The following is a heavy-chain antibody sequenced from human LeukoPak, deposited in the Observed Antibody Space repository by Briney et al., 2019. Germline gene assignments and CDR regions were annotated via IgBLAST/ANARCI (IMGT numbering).Heavy chain of an antibody. Sequence: GESLKISCKGSGYSFTSYWIGWVRQMAGKGLESMAIIYPGDSDTRYSPSFQGQVTISADKSISTAYLQWSSLKASDTAMYYCARQRTTVVPGYFDLWGRGTLVTVSS. CDR3: ARQRTTVVPGYFDL. CDR1: GYSFTSYW. D-gene: IGHD4-23*01. J-gene: IGHJ2*01. CDR2: IYPGDSDT. V-gene: IGHV5-51*01.